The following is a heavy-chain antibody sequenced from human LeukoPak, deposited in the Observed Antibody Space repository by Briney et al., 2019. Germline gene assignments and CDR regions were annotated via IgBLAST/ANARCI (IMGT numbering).Heavy chain of an antibody. J-gene: IGHJ6*03. D-gene: IGHD5-12*01. Sequence: PSETLSLTCTVSGGSISSYYWSWIRQPPGKGLEWIGDIYYSGSTNYNPSLKSRVTISVDTSKNQFSLKLSSVTAADTAVYYCARGQSGYDPYYYYYMDVWGKGTTVTVSS. V-gene: IGHV4-59*12. CDR3: ARGQSGYDPYYYYYMDV. CDR1: GGSISSYY. CDR2: IYYSGST.